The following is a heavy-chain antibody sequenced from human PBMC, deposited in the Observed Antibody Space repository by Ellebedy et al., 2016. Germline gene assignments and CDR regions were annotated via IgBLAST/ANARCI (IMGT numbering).Heavy chain of an antibody. CDR3: ARDGVKAVAGI. D-gene: IGHD6-19*01. CDR2: IVVGSGNT. J-gene: IGHJ4*02. Sequence: SVKVSXXASGFTFTSSAMQWVRQARGQRLEWIGWIVVGSGNTNYAQKFQERVTITRDMSTSTAYMELSSLRSEDTAVYYCARDGVKAVAGIWGQGTLVTVSS. V-gene: IGHV1-58*02. CDR1: GFTFTSSA.